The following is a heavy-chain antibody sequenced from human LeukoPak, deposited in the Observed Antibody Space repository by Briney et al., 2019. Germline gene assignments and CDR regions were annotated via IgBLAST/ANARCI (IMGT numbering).Heavy chain of an antibody. CDR3: AKDQTGSAYCGGDCYPEYFQH. CDR2: ISGSGSST. CDR1: GFTFSSYA. J-gene: IGHJ1*01. Sequence: PGGSLRLSCAASGFTFSSYAMSWVRQAPGKGLEWVSAISGSGSSTYYADSVKGRFTISRDNSKNTLYLQMNSLRAEDTAVYYCAKDQTGSAYCGGDCYPEYFQHWGQGTLVTVSS. D-gene: IGHD2-21*01. V-gene: IGHV3-23*01.